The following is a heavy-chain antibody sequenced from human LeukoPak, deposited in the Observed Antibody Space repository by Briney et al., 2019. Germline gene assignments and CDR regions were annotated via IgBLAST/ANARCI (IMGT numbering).Heavy chain of an antibody. J-gene: IGHJ4*02. CDR3: AKRGVVIRVILVGFHKEAYYFDS. D-gene: IGHD3-22*01. Sequence: GGSLRLSCAASGFSVRSNYMSWVRQAPGKGLEWVSIIYSKTNTRYADSVKGRFTISRDNSKNTLYLQMNSLRAEDTAVYFCAKRGVVIRVILVGFHKEAYYFDSWGQGALVTVSS. CDR2: IYSKTNT. CDR1: GFSVRSNY. V-gene: IGHV3-66*04.